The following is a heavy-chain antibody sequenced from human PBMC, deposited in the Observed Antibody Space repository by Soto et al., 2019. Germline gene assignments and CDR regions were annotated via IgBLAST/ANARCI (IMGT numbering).Heavy chain of an antibody. V-gene: IGHV3-30-3*01. J-gene: IGHJ4*02. CDR3: ARELSGWHGGGFDY. D-gene: IGHD6-19*01. CDR1: GFTFSSYA. Sequence: QVQLVESGGGVVQPGRSLRLSCAASGFTFSSYAMHWVRQAPGKGLEWVAVISYDGSNKYYADSVKGRFTISRDNSKNTLDLQMNSLRAEDTAVYYCARELSGWHGGGFDYWGQGTLVTVSS. CDR2: ISYDGSNK.